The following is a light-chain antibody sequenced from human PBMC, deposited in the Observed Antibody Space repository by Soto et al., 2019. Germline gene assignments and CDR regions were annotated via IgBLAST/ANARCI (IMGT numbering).Light chain of an antibody. Sequence: DIQMTQSPSTLSASVGDGVTITCRASQIIGSWLDWYQQKPGKAPKLLIYKATNLQSGVPSRFSGSGSGTDFSLTISSLQPEDSATYFCQQYNDFQYTFGPGTKLEI. J-gene: IGKJ2*01. CDR2: KAT. V-gene: IGKV1-5*03. CDR1: QIIGSW. CDR3: QQYNDFQYT.